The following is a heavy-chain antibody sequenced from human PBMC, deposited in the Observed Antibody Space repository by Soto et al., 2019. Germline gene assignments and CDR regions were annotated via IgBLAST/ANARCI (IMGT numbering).Heavy chain of an antibody. V-gene: IGHV1-69*06. Sequence: SVKVSCKASGVTFSCYAICCVRQAPGQGLEWMGGIIPINGTTNYAQKLQGRVTITADTSTSTAYMELSSLRSDDTAVYYCARGVGSGSYYNQYNWFDPWGQGTLVTVPQ. D-gene: IGHD3-10*01. CDR3: ARGVGSGSYYNQYNWFDP. CDR1: GVTFSCYA. CDR2: IIPINGTT. J-gene: IGHJ5*02.